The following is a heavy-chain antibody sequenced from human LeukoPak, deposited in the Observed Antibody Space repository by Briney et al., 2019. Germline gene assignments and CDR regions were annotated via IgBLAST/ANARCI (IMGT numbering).Heavy chain of an antibody. CDR3: ARDREPVWFGELFPFDP. CDR2: IWYDGSNK. D-gene: IGHD3-10*01. Sequence: PEGSLRLSCAASGFTFSSYGMHWVRQAPGKGLEWVAVIWYDGSNKYYADSVKGRFTISRDNSKNTLYLQMNSLRAEDTAVYYCARDREPVWFGELFPFDPWGQGTLVTVSS. CDR1: GFTFSSYG. V-gene: IGHV3-33*01. J-gene: IGHJ5*02.